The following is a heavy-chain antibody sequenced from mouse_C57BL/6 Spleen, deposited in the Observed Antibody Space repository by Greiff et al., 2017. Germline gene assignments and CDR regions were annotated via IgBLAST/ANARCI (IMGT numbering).Heavy chain of an antibody. Sequence: QVQLQQPGAELVKPGASVKLSCKASGYTFTSYWMQWVKQRPGQGLEWIGEIDPSDSYTNYNQKFKGKATLTVDTSSRTAYMQLSSLTSEDSAVYYCARRGSYYYGSSYFDYWGQGTTLTVSS. D-gene: IGHD1-1*01. V-gene: IGHV1-50*01. J-gene: IGHJ2*01. CDR1: GYTFTSYW. CDR2: IDPSDSYT. CDR3: ARRGSYYYGSSYFDY.